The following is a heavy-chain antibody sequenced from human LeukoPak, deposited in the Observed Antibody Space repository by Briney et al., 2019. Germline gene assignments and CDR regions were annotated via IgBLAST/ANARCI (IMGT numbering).Heavy chain of an antibody. Sequence: SETLSLTCAVYGGSFSGYYGSWIRQPPGKGLEWIGEINHSGSTTYNPSLKSRVTISVDTSKNQFSLKLSSVTAADTDMYYCSRLPRPTEGWDHRFDPWGQGTLVTVSS. CDR3: SRLPRPTEGWDHRFDP. J-gene: IGHJ5*02. CDR2: INHSGST. CDR1: GGSFSGYY. D-gene: IGHD1-1*01. V-gene: IGHV4-34*01.